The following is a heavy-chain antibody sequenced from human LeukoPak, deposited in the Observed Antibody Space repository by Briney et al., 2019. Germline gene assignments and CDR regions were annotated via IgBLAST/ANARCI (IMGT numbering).Heavy chain of an antibody. Sequence: GGSLRLSCGASGFTFSNAWMSWVRQAPGKGLEWVGRIKTKIDGGTTDYAAPVKGRFTISRDDSKNTLYLQMNSLKTENTAVYYCTTQPWQVDYWGQGTLVTVSS. CDR2: IKTKIDGGTT. J-gene: IGHJ4*02. D-gene: IGHD6-19*01. V-gene: IGHV3-15*01. CDR1: GFTFSNAW. CDR3: TTQPWQVDY.